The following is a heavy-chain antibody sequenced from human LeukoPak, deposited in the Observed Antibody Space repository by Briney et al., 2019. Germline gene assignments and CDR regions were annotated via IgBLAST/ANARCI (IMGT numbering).Heavy chain of an antibody. D-gene: IGHD3-16*01. CDR3: ARFWGSYPPDY. V-gene: IGHV3-23*01. Sequence: PGGSLRLSCAASGFSFTSYAMTWVRQAPGKGLEWVSAASEDGGTTYYADSVKGRSAISRDNTKNTLYLQMNSLRAEDTAVYYCARFWGSYPPDYWGQGTLVTVSS. CDR1: GFSFTSYA. J-gene: IGHJ4*02. CDR2: ASEDGGTT.